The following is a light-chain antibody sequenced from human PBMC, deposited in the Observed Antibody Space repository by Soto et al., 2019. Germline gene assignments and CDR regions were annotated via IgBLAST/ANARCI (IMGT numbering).Light chain of an antibody. J-gene: IGKJ5*01. Sequence: EIVLTQIPATLSLSPGERAVLFGRASQSVSRYLAWYQQKPGQAPRLLIYGASSRATGIPDRFSGSGSGTDFTLTISRLEPEDFAVYYCQQYGSSPITFGQGTRLEIK. CDR3: QQYGSSPIT. CDR1: QSVSRY. V-gene: IGKV3-20*01. CDR2: GAS.